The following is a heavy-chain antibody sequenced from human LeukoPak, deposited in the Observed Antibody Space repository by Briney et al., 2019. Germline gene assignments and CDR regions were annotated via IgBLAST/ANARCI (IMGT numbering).Heavy chain of an antibody. CDR2: IGTDGSGA. D-gene: IGHD4-23*01. J-gene: IGHJ3*02. Sequence: GGSLRLSCAASGFTFSSYWMDWVRQVSGKGPVWVSRIGTDGSGAAYADYVRGRFTISRDNAKNTLYLQMNSVRAEDTAVYYCARDKYGGNSNAFDIWGQGTLVAVSS. CDR1: GFTFSSYW. V-gene: IGHV3-74*01. CDR3: ARDKYGGNSNAFDI.